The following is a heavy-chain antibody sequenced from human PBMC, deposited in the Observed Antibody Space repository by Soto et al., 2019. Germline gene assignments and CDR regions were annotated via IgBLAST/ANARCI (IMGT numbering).Heavy chain of an antibody. Sequence: ASVNGSCKASGYTFPRYCIGSVRQAPGQGLEWMGWISGYNGDTNYAQKLQGRVTMTTDTSTSTAYMELRSLRSDDTAVYYCARAPQTVAGAGIWYWGRGTLVTVS. D-gene: IGHD6-13*01. J-gene: IGHJ4*02. CDR1: GYTFPRYC. CDR2: ISGYNGDT. V-gene: IGHV1-18*04. CDR3: ARAPQTVAGAGIWY.